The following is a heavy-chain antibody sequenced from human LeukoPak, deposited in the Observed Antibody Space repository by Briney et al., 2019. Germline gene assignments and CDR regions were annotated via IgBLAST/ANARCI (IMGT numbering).Heavy chain of an antibody. V-gene: IGHV4-59*01. D-gene: IGHD2-15*01. CDR1: GGSISSYY. CDR2: IYYSGST. Sequence: PSETLSLTCTVSGGSISSYYWSWIRQPPGKGLEWIGYIYYSGSTNYNPSLKSRVTIAVDTSKTQFSLKLSSVTAADTAVYYCARRLYCSGGSCPIPYYYYCMDVWGKGTTVTVSS. CDR3: ARRLYCSGGSCPIPYYYYCMDV. J-gene: IGHJ6*03.